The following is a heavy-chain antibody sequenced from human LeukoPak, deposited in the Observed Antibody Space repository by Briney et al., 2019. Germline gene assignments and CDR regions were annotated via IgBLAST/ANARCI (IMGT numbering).Heavy chain of an antibody. CDR3: ARVRVFAKLSVVRPREVNCFDP. V-gene: IGHV3-53*01. CDR1: GFTVSSNY. D-gene: IGHD2-21*01. J-gene: IGHJ5*02. Sequence: GGSLRLSCAASGFTVSSNYMSWVRQAPGKGLEWVSVIYNGGSTYYADSVKGRFTISRDNSKNTLYLQMNNLRAEDTAVYYCARVRVFAKLSVVRPREVNCFDPWGQGTLVTVSS. CDR2: IYNGGST.